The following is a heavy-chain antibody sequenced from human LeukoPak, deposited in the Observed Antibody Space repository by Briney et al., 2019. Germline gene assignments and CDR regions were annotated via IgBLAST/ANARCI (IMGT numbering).Heavy chain of an antibody. J-gene: IGHJ4*02. CDR2: INHSGST. V-gene: IGHV4-34*01. CDR1: GGSFNGYY. D-gene: IGHD3-16*02. CDR3: VRGRYSRDSVWGSYRIVY. Sequence: SETLSLTWAVHGGSFNGYYWDSIRQPPGKGLEWIGEINHSGSTNYNPSLKSRVTISVDTSKNQFSLMLSSVTAADTAVYYCVRGRYSRDSVWGSYRIVYWGQGTLVTVSS.